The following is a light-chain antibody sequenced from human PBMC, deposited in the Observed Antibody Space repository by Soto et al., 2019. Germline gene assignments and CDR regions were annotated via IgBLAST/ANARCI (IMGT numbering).Light chain of an antibody. CDR3: SSYTSSSTVV. Sequence: QSVLTQPASVSGSPGQSITISCTGTSSDVGGYNYVSWYQQHPGKAPKLMIYDVSNLPSGVSNRFSGSKSGNTASLTISGLQAEDEADYYCSSYTSSSTVVFAGGTKLTVL. CDR2: DVS. CDR1: SSDVGGYNY. V-gene: IGLV2-14*01. J-gene: IGLJ2*01.